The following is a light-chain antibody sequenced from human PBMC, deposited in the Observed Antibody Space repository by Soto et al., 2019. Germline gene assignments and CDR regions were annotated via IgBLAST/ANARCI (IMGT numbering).Light chain of an antibody. CDR3: QQYNKWLWT. CDR2: GAS. J-gene: IGKJ1*01. CDR1: QSVSSN. Sequence: EIVMTQAPATLSVSPGERATLSCRASQSVSSNLAWYQQKPGQTPRLLIYGASTRATGTPARFSGSGSGTEFILTISSLQSEDFATYYCQQYNKWLWTFGQGTEVEI. V-gene: IGKV3-15*01.